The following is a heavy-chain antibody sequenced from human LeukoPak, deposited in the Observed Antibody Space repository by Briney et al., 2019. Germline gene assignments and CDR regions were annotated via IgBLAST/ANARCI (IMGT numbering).Heavy chain of an antibody. CDR2: IYYSGTT. V-gene: IGHV4-39*01. CDR1: GGSISSSRYY. CDR3: ARLGGLTLHSGWNYWYFHL. J-gene: IGHJ2*01. Sequence: SETLSLTCTVSGGSISSSRYYWGWIRQPPGKGLEWIGNIYYSGTTYDNPSLKSRVTMSVDTSKNQFSLNLNSVTAADTAVYYCARLGGLTLHSGWNYWYFHLWGRGTLVTVS. D-gene: IGHD6-19*01.